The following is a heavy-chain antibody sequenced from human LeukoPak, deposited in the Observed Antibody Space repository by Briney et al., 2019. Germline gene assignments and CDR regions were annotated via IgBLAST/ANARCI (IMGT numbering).Heavy chain of an antibody. J-gene: IGHJ4*02. D-gene: IGHD5-12*01. V-gene: IGHV3-23*01. CDR1: GFTFSSYA. Sequence: GGSLRLSCAASGFTFSSYAMTWVRQAPGKGLEWVSGISGSSSSIYYADSVKGRFTISRDNSKNTLYLQMNSLRADDTAVYFCAKGGYDYVEVGYFDYWGQGTVVTVSS. CDR3: AKGGYDYVEVGYFDY. CDR2: ISGSSSSI.